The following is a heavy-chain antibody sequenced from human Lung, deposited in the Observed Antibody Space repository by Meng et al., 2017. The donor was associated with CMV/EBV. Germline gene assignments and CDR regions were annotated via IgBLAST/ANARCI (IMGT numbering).Heavy chain of an antibody. Sequence: SVKVSCKASGGTFSSYAFSWVRQAPGQGLEWMGGIIPVFAIANYAQKFQGRITITTDESTSTAYMELSSLRSEDTAVYYCARDRTGDCSSTSCYNYYYYGMDVWGQGTTVTVSS. CDR2: IIPVFAIA. D-gene: IGHD2-2*02. V-gene: IGHV1-69*05. CDR1: GGTFSSYA. CDR3: ARDRTGDCSSTSCYNYYYYGMDV. J-gene: IGHJ6*02.